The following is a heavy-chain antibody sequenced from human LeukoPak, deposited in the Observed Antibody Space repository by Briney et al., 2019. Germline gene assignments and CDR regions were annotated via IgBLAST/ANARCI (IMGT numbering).Heavy chain of an antibody. J-gene: IGHJ4*02. V-gene: IGHV4-59*08. D-gene: IGHD3-3*01. CDR3: ARGYGITIFGVVIRAPFDY. Sequence: SETLSLTCTVSGGSISSYYWSWIRQPPGKGLEWIGYIYYSGSTNYNPSLKSRVTISVDTSKNQFSLKLSSVTAADTAVYYCARGYGITIFGVVIRAPFDYWGQGTLVTVSS. CDR1: GGSISSYY. CDR2: IYYSGST.